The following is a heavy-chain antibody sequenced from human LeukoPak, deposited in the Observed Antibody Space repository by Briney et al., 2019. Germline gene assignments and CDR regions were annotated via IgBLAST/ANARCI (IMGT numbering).Heavy chain of an antibody. V-gene: IGHV3-48*03. J-gene: IGHJ5*02. CDR1: GFTFSSYE. CDR3: ARGGPWFDP. CDR2: ISSSGSTV. D-gene: IGHD3-10*01. Sequence: GGSLRLSCAASGFTFSSYEMNWVRQAPGKGLEWVSYISSSGSTVYYADSVKGRFSISRDNAKNSLHLQMNSLRAEDTAVYYCARGGPWFDPWGQGTLVTVSS.